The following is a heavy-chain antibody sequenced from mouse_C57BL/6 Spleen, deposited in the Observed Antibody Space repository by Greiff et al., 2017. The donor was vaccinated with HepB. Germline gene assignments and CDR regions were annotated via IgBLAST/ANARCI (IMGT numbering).Heavy chain of an antibody. CDR1: GYTFTDYY. Sequence: QVQLQQSGAELVRPGASVKLSCKASGYTFTDYYINWVKQRPGQGLEWIARIYPGSGNTYYNEKFKGKATLTAEKSSSTAYMQLSSLTSEDSAVYFCARWLLGYYAMDYWGQGTSVTVSS. D-gene: IGHD2-3*01. CDR3: ARWLLGYYAMDY. CDR2: IYPGSGNT. V-gene: IGHV1-76*01. J-gene: IGHJ4*01.